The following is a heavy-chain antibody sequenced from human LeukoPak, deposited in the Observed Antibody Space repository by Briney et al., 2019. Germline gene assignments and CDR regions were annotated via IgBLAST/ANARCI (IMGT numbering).Heavy chain of an antibody. CDR1: GFTVSSNY. Sequence: GGSLRLSCAASGFTVSSNYMSWVRQAPGKGLEWVSVIYSGGSTYYADSVKGRFTISRDNSKNTLYLQMNSLRAEDTAVYYCARDAADYYYGMDVWGKGTTVTVSS. CDR3: ARDAADYYYGMDV. V-gene: IGHV3-66*02. CDR2: IYSGGST. D-gene: IGHD6-25*01. J-gene: IGHJ6*04.